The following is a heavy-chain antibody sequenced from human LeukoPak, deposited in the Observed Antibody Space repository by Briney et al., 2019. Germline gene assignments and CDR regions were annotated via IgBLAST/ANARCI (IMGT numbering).Heavy chain of an antibody. CDR3: ARNIAVAGRGDYMDV. D-gene: IGHD6-19*01. Sequence: GSLRLSCAASGFTFSSYAMHWIRQPPGKGLEWIGSIYYSGSTYYNPSLKNRVTISVDTSKNQFSLKLSSVTAADTAVYYCARNIAVAGRGDYMDVWGKGTTVTISS. J-gene: IGHJ6*03. V-gene: IGHV4-39*01. CDR1: GFTFSSYA. CDR2: IYYSGST.